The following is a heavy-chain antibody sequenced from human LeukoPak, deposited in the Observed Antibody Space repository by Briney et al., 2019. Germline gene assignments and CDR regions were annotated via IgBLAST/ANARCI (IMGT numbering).Heavy chain of an antibody. Sequence: ASVKVSCKASGYTFTSYGISWVRQAPGQGLEWMGWISAYNGNTNYAQKLQGRVTMTTDTSTSTAYMELRSLRSDDTAVYYCARDPEGYYYDSSAAFDIWGQGTMVTVSS. CDR2: ISAYNGNT. V-gene: IGHV1-18*01. D-gene: IGHD3-22*01. J-gene: IGHJ3*02. CDR1: GYTFTSYG. CDR3: ARDPEGYYYDSSAAFDI.